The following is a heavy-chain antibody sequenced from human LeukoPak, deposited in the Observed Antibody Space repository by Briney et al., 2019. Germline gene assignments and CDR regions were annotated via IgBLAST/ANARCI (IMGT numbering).Heavy chain of an antibody. V-gene: IGHV4-39*07. D-gene: IGHD6-13*01. Sequence: SETLSLTCTVSYGSISDISYYWGWIRQPPGKGLEWIGSIYYSGRTCYNSSLKSRVTISVDTSKNQFSLKLSSVTAADTAVYYCATSSSWLNWFDPWGQGTLVTVSS. CDR3: ATSSSWLNWFDP. CDR2: IYYSGRT. J-gene: IGHJ5*02. CDR1: YGSISDISYY.